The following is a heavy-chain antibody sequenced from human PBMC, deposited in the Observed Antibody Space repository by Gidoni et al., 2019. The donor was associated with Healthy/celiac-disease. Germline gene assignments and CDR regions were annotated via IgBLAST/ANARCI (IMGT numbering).Heavy chain of an antibody. CDR1: GYTFTSYD. Sequence: QVQLVQSGAEVKKPGASVKVPCKASGYTFTSYDINWVRQATGQGLEWMGWMNPNSGNTGYAQKFQGRVTMTRNTSISTAYMELSSLRSEDTAVYYCARMGGYDFWSGYLYYGMDVWGQGTTVTVSS. J-gene: IGHJ6*02. CDR2: MNPNSGNT. V-gene: IGHV1-8*01. CDR3: ARMGGYDFWSGYLYYGMDV. D-gene: IGHD3-3*01.